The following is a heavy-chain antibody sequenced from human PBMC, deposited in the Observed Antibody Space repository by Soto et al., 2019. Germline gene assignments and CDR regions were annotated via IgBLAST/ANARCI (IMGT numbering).Heavy chain of an antibody. D-gene: IGHD3-3*02. CDR3: ARRHVSSVHFLRFDY. Sequence: ASVKVSCKASGYTFTSYYMHWVRQAPGQGLEWMGIINPSGGSTSYAQKFQGRVTITADANIAYMELSSLRSDDTAIYYCARRHVSSVHFLRFDYWGQGTLVTVSS. CDR2: INPSGGST. V-gene: IGHV1-46*01. CDR1: GYTFTSYY. J-gene: IGHJ4*02.